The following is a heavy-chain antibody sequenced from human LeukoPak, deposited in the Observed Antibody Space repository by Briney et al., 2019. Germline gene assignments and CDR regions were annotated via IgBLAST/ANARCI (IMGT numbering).Heavy chain of an antibody. V-gene: IGHV1-18*01. CDR3: ARDPWQWLGPPLDF. CDR2: IGASNGNT. Sequence: GASVKVSCRASGYTFTSYGITWVRQAPGQGLEWMGWIGASNGNTNYAQKLQGRVTMTTDTSTSTAYMELRSLRSDDTAVYYCARDPWQWLGPPLDFWGQGTLVTVSS. J-gene: IGHJ4*02. CDR1: GYTFTSYG. D-gene: IGHD6-19*01.